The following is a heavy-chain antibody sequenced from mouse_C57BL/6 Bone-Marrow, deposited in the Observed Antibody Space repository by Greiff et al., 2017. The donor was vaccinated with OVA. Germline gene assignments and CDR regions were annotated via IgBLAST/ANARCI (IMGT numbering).Heavy chain of an antibody. CDR2: INPSNGGT. CDR1: GYTFTSYW. J-gene: IGHJ3*01. CDR3: ARGDYGSPAWFAY. D-gene: IGHD1-1*01. V-gene: IGHV1-53*01. Sequence: QVQLKQPGTELVKPGASVKLSCKASGYTFTSYWMHWVKQRPGQGLEWIGNINPSNGGTNYNEKFKSKATLTVDKSSSTAYMQLSSLTSEDSAVYYCARGDYGSPAWFAYWGQGTLVTVSA.